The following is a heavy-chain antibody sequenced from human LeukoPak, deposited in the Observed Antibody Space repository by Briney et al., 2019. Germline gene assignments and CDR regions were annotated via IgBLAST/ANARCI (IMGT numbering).Heavy chain of an antibody. D-gene: IGHD6-6*01. V-gene: IGHV3-21*01. J-gene: IGHJ6*03. CDR3: ARDSSIAARPYYMDV. Sequence: PGGSLRLSCAASGFTFGSYSMNWVRQAPGKGLEWVSSISSSSSYIYYADSVKGRFTISRDNAKNSLYLQMNSLRAEDTAVYYCARDSSIAARPYYMDVWGKGTTVTVSS. CDR1: GFTFGSYS. CDR2: ISSSSSYI.